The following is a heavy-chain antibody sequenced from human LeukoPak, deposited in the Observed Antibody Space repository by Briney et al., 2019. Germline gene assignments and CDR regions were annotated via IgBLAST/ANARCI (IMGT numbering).Heavy chain of an antibody. CDR1: GYTFTSYG. CDR2: ISAYNGNT. J-gene: IGHJ4*02. D-gene: IGHD3-3*01. Sequence: ASVKVSCKASGYTFTSYGISWVRQAPGQGLERMGWISAYNGNTNYAQKLQGRVTMTTDTSTSTAYMELRSLRSDDTAVYYCARDVTHSTYDFWSGYQYFDYWGQGTLVTASS. V-gene: IGHV1-18*01. CDR3: ARDVTHSTYDFWSGYQYFDY.